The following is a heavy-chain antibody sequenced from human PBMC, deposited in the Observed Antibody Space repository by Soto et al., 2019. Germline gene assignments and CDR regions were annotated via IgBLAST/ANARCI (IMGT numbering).Heavy chain of an antibody. CDR3: SRLRVDIWSAAFFDH. CDR2: INAGNGNI. Sequence: QVQLVQSGAEVKKPGASVKVSCKTSGYTFTTFAMHWVRQAPGQSLEWMGYINAGNGNIKYAQKFQDRVTITRDTSARTVYMELSRLTSEDTAIYYLSRLRVDIWSAAFFDHWGQGTLVTVSS. V-gene: IGHV1-3*01. CDR1: GYTFTTFA. J-gene: IGHJ4*02. D-gene: IGHD3-3*01.